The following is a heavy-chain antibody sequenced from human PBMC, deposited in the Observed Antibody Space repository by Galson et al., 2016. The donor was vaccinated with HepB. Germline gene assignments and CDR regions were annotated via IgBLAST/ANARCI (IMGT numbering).Heavy chain of an antibody. V-gene: IGHV3-11*01. D-gene: IGHD3-10*01. Sequence: SLRLSCAASGFTFSDYYMSWIRQAPGKGLEWVSYISSSGSTIYYADSVKGRFTISRDNAKNSLYLQMNSLRAEDTAVYYWVTMAHYYYYGMDVWGKGTTVTVSS. CDR2: ISSSGSTI. J-gene: IGHJ6*04. CDR3: VTMAHYYYYGMDV. CDR1: GFTFSDYY.